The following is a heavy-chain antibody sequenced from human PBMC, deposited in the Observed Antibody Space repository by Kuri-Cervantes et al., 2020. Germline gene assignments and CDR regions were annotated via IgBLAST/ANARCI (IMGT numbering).Heavy chain of an antibody. CDR2: IYYSGTT. D-gene: IGHD3-22*01. V-gene: IGHV4-34*01. CDR1: GGSFSGYY. Sequence: SETLSLTCAVYGGSFSGYYWSWIRQPPGKGLEWIGSIYYSGTTYYNSSFKSRVTISVDTSKNQFSLKLNSVTAADTAVYYCATMYYYDTDYWGQGTLVTVSS. J-gene: IGHJ4*02. CDR3: ATMYYYDTDY.